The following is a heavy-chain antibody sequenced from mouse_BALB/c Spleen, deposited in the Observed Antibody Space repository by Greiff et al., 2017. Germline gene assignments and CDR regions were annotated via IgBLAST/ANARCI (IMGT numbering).Heavy chain of an antibody. CDR1: GFSLTSYG. CDR2: IWAGGST. V-gene: IGHV2-9*02. D-gene: IGHD2-4*01. Sequence: VQLVESGPGLVAPSQSLSITCTVSGFSLTSYGVHWVRQPPGKGLEWLGVIWAGGSTNYNSALMSRLSISKDNSKSQVFLKMNSLQTDDTAMYYCAREDYDVDYYAMDYWGQGTSVTVSS. J-gene: IGHJ4*01. CDR3: AREDYDVDYYAMDY.